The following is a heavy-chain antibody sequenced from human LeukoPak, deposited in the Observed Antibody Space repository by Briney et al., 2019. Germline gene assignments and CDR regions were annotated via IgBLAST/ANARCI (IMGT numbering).Heavy chain of an antibody. CDR3: ARDFGGPTPSYYYYGMDV. D-gene: IGHD3-10*01. V-gene: IGHV4-59*12. J-gene: IGHJ6*02. Sequence: SETLSLTCTVSGGSISSYYWSWIRQPPGKGLEWIGYIYYSGSTNYNPSLKSRVTISVDTSKNQFSLKLSSVTAADTAVYYCARDFGGPTPSYYYYGMDVWGQGTTVTVSS. CDR2: IYYSGST. CDR1: GGSISSYY.